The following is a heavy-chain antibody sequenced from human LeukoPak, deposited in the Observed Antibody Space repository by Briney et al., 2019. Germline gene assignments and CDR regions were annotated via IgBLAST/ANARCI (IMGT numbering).Heavy chain of an antibody. J-gene: IGHJ4*02. D-gene: IGHD3-22*01. CDR1: GFTFSSYW. V-gene: IGHV3-74*01. Sequence: PGGSLRLSCAASGFTFSSYWMHWVRQAPGKGLVWVSRINSDGSSTSYADSVKGRFTISRDNAKNTLYLQMNSLRAEDTAVYYCAKNYYDSSGYSLFPGLWGQGTLVTVSS. CDR2: INSDGSST. CDR3: AKNYYDSSGYSLFPGL.